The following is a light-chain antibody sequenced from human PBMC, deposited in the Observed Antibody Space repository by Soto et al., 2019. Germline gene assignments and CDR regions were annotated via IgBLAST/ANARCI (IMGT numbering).Light chain of an antibody. V-gene: IGLV2-8*01. CDR3: TTYVGGNIV. Sequence: QSALTQPPSASGSPGQSVTISCTGTSSDVGVYNYVSWYQQYPGKVPKLMVYEVNKRPSGVPDRFSGSKSGNTASLTVSGLRAEDEADYYCTTYVGGNIVFRSRTKVTV. CDR2: EVN. J-gene: IGLJ1*01. CDR1: SSDVGVYNY.